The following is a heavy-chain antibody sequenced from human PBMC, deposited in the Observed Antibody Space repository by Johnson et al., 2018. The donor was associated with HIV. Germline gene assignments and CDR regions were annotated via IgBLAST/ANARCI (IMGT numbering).Heavy chain of an antibody. D-gene: IGHD6-19*01. Sequence: VQLVESGGGVVQPGGSLRLSCAASGFTFSSYAMPWVRQAPGKGLEWVAVISYDGSNKYYEDSVKGRFTISRDNSKNTLDLQMNSLRAEDTAVYYCARVAVAWGHDAFDIWGQGTMVTVSS. CDR2: ISYDGSNK. J-gene: IGHJ3*02. CDR3: ARVAVAWGHDAFDI. V-gene: IGHV3-30-3*01. CDR1: GFTFSSYA.